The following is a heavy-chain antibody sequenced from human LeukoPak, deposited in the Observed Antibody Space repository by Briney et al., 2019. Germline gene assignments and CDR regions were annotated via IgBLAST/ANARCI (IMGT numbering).Heavy chain of an antibody. CDR3: ARFKGDGYFDY. Sequence: SETLSLTCTVSGGSISSYYWSWIRQPPGKGLEWIGYIYYSGSTNYNPSLKSRVTISVDTSKNQSSLKLSSVTAADTAVYYCARFKGDGYFDYWGQGTLVTVSS. D-gene: IGHD3-10*01. J-gene: IGHJ4*02. V-gene: IGHV4-59*08. CDR1: GGSISSYY. CDR2: IYYSGST.